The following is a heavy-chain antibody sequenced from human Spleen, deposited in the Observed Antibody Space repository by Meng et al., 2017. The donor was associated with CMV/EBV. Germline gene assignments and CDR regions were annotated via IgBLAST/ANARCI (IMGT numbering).Heavy chain of an antibody. J-gene: IGHJ6*02. CDR3: TRHESPYGMDV. V-gene: IGHV3-73*01. Sequence: GESLKISCAASGFSFDDYAMHWVRQASGKGLEWVGRIRSKANSYATAYAASVKGRFTISRDDSKNTAYLQMNSLKTEDTAVYYCTRHESPYGMDVWGQGTTVTVSS. CDR2: IRSKANSYAT. CDR1: GFSFDDYA.